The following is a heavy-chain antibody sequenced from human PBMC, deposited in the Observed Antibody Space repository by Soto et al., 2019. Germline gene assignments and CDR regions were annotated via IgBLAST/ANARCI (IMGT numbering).Heavy chain of an antibody. CDR1: GFTFSSYS. V-gene: IGHV3-21*01. CDR3: ASLHIEWYFDL. J-gene: IGHJ2*01. CDR2: ISSSSSYI. Sequence: GGSLRLSCAASGFTFSSYSMNWVRQAPGKGLEWVSSISSSSSYIYYADSVKGRFTISRDNAKNSLYLQMNSLRAEDTAVYYCASLHIEWYFDLWGRGTLVTVSS.